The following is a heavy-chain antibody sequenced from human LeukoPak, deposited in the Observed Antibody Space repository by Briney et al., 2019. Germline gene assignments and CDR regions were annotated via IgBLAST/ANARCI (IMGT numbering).Heavy chain of an antibody. CDR3: ARDFGGRWLQPGY. Sequence: PSETLSLTCAVYGGSFSGYYWGWIRQPPGKGLEWIGAFSFSGNTYYSPSLKSRVTISLDTSKSQFSLTLNSVTTADTAVYYCARDFGGRWLQPGYWGQGTLVTVSS. CDR1: GGSFSGYY. V-gene: IGHV4-34*01. D-gene: IGHD5-24*01. CDR2: FSFSGNT. J-gene: IGHJ4*02.